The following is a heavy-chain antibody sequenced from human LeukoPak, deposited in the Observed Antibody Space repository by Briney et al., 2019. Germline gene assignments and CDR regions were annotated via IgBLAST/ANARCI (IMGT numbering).Heavy chain of an antibody. D-gene: IGHD2-15*01. CDR1: GYIFTYDW. J-gene: IGHJ5*01. CDR3: VRTPTCSSGSCYPNWFDS. V-gene: IGHV5-51*01. Sequence: SGESLKISCKGSGYIFTYDWIAWVRQMPGKGLEWMGIIFPADSDTRYSPSFQGQVTISADKSISAAYLQWSSLKASDTAMYYCVRTPTCSSGSCYPNWFDSWGQGTLVTVSS. CDR2: IFPADSDT.